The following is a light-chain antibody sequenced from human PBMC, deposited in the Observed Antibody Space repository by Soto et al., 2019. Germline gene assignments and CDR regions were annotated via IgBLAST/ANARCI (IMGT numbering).Light chain of an antibody. Sequence: DIQMTQSPSTLSGSVGDRVTITCRASQTISSWLAWYQQKPGKAAKLLSYKASTLKSGVPSRFSGSGSGTEFTLTISSLQPDDFATYYCQQYNSYWTFGQGTKVDI. J-gene: IGKJ1*01. CDR3: QQYNSYWT. CDR2: KAS. CDR1: QTISSW. V-gene: IGKV1-5*03.